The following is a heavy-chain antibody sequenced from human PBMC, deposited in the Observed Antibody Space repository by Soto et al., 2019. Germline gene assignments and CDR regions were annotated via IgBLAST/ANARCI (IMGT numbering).Heavy chain of an antibody. CDR1: GFTVSSNY. D-gene: IGHD6-13*01. V-gene: IGHV3-53*01. CDR2: IYSGGST. Sequence: GGSLRLSCAASGFTVSSNYMSWVRQAPGKGLEWVSVIYSGGSTYYADSVKGRFTISRDNSKNTLYLQMNSLRAEDTAVYYCALLAAGPGPFDYWGQGTLVTVSS. CDR3: ALLAAGPGPFDY. J-gene: IGHJ4*02.